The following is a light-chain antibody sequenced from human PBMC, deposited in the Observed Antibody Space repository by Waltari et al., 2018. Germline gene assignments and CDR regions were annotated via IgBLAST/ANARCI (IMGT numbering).Light chain of an antibody. CDR2: RAS. Sequence: EIVMTQSPATLSVSPGERATLSCRASQSVSSNLAWDQQKPGQAPRLLIYRASTRATDIPARFSGSGSGTEFTLTISSLQSEDFAVYYCQQYNNWPLTFGGGTKVEIK. CDR1: QSVSSN. V-gene: IGKV3-15*01. J-gene: IGKJ4*01. CDR3: QQYNNWPLT.